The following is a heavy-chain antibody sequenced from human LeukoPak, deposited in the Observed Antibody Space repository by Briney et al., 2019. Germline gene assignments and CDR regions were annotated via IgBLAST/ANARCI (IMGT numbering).Heavy chain of an antibody. V-gene: IGHV4-61*02. Sequence: SQTLSLTCTVSGGSISSGSYYWSWLRQPAGKGLEWIGRINTSGSTDYNPSLKSRVTISGDTSKNQFSLKLSSVTAADTAVYYCASASGYYYYYYIDVWGKGATVTISS. CDR3: ASASGYYYYYYIDV. J-gene: IGHJ6*03. CDR1: GGSISSGSYY. CDR2: INTSGST. D-gene: IGHD3-16*01.